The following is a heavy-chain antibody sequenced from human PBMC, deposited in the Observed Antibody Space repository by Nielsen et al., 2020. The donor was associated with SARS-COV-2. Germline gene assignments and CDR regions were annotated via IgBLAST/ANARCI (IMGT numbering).Heavy chain of an antibody. J-gene: IGHJ6*02. CDR3: ARGNTKDHSLDV. CDR1: GGSISSGDYF. CDR2: ISYSGST. D-gene: IGHD2-8*01. Sequence: SETLSLTCIVSGGSISSGDYFWSWIRQPPGKGLEWIGYISYSGSTYYNPSLKSRVDVSVDTSKNQFSLKLSSVTAADTAVYYCARGNTKDHSLDVWGQGTTVTVSS. V-gene: IGHV4-30-4*01.